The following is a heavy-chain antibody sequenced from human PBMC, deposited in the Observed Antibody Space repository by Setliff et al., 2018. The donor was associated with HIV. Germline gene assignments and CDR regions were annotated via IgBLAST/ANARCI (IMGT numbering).Heavy chain of an antibody. CDR2: VNHNGNI. Sequence: PSETLSLTCAVYGGSFSGFYWTFIRQSPGKGLEWIVEVNHNGNINYNPSLKSRVTVSVDTSKPQFSLKMNSVTAADTALYYCSNWNTTIDADSWGQGTLVTVSS. J-gene: IGHJ4*02. V-gene: IGHV4-34*01. CDR3: SNWNTTIDADS. D-gene: IGHD5-18*01. CDR1: GGSFSGFY.